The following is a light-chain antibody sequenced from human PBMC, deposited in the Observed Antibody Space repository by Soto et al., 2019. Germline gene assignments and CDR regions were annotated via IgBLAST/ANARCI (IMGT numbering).Light chain of an antibody. CDR2: GIS. CDR3: QQRSNWPPIP. Sequence: EVVMTKSAATVSVYKGEGATLSCRASQSVTSNYLAWYQQKPGKAPRLLIHGISNRATGVPDRFSGSGSGTDFTLTISSLEPEDFAVYYCQQRSNWPPIPFGQGTRLEVK. CDR1: QSVTSNY. J-gene: IGKJ5*01. V-gene: IGKV3-11*01.